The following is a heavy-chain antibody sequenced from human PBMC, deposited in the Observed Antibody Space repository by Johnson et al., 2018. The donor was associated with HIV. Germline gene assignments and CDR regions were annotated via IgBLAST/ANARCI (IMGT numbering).Heavy chain of an antibody. CDR2: ISYDGSNK. J-gene: IGHJ3*02. CDR3: TSRRDGYNLIGI. V-gene: IGHV3-30-3*01. CDR1: GFTFSSYA. Sequence: QVQLVESGGGVVKPGGSLRLSCAASGFTFSSYAMHWVRQAPGKGLEWVAVISYDGSNKYYADSVKGRFTISRDNSKNTLYLQMNSLRAEDTAVYYCTSRRDGYNLIGIWGQGTMVTVSS. D-gene: IGHD5-24*01.